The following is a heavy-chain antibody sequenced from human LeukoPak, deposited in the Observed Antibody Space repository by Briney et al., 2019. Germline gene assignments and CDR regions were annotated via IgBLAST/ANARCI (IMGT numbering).Heavy chain of an antibody. V-gene: IGHV4-34*01. CDR1: GGSFSGYY. D-gene: IGHD6-13*01. Sequence: PSETLSLTCAVYGGSFSGYYWSWIHQPPGKGLEWIGEINHSGSTNYNPSLKSRVTISVDTSKNQFSLKLSSVTAADTAVYYCARTPTIAAAGNGYYYYMDVWGKGTTVTVSS. CDR3: ARTPTIAAAGNGYYYYMDV. CDR2: INHSGST. J-gene: IGHJ6*03.